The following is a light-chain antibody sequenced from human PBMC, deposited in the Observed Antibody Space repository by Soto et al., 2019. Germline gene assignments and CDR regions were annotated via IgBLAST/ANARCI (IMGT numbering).Light chain of an antibody. CDR1: RSNIGSNT. CDR3: AAWDDSLIGV. V-gene: IGLV1-44*01. J-gene: IGLJ2*01. Sequence: QSVLTQPPSASGTPGQRVTISCSGSRSNIGSNTVNWYQQLPGTAPKLLIYSNNQRPSGVPDQFSGSKSGTSASLAISGLQSEDEADYYCAAWDDSLIGVFGGGTKLTVL. CDR2: SNN.